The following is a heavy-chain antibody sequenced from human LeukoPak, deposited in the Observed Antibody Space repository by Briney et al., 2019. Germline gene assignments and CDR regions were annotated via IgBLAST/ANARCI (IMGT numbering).Heavy chain of an antibody. Sequence: GGSLRLSCAALGFSFSGYWMTWVRQAPGKGLEWVANIKQAGSEKYYVDSVKGRFAISRDNAKNSLYLEMNSLRAEDTAVYYCARGHPYYFYMDVWGKGTTVTVSS. CDR2: IKQAGSEK. V-gene: IGHV3-7*01. J-gene: IGHJ6*03. CDR1: GFSFSGYW. CDR3: ARGHPYYFYMDV.